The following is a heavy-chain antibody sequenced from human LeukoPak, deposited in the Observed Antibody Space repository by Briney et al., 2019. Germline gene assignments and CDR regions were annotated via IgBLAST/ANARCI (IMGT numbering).Heavy chain of an antibody. Sequence: SETLSLTCTVSGGSISSYYWSWIRQPPGKGLEWIGEINHSGSTNYNPSLKSRVTISVDTSKNQFSLKLSSVTAADTAVYYCARVNYSYGYDWGQGTLVTVSS. CDR3: ARVNYSYGYD. CDR1: GGSISSYY. V-gene: IGHV4-34*01. CDR2: INHSGST. D-gene: IGHD5-18*01. J-gene: IGHJ4*02.